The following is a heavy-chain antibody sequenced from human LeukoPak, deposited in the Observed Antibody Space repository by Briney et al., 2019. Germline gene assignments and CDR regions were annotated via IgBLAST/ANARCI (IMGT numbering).Heavy chain of an antibody. CDR2: IYYTGST. J-gene: IGHJ3*02. Sequence: TSETLSLTCTVSGGSISSSSYHWGWIRQPPGKGLEWIGSIYYTGSTYYNPSLKSRVTISVDTSKNQFSLKLSSVTAADTAVYYCARDCGGDKDIWGQGTMVTVSS. V-gene: IGHV4-39*07. CDR1: GGSISSSSYH. D-gene: IGHD2-21*01. CDR3: ARDCGGDKDI.